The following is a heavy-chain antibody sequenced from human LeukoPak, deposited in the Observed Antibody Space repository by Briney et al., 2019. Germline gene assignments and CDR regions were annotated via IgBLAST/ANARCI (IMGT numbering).Heavy chain of an antibody. D-gene: IGHD2-15*01. CDR1: GGSFSGYY. V-gene: IGHV4-34*01. Sequence: SETLSLTCAVYGGSFSGYYWSWIRQPPGKGLEWIGEINHSGSTNYNPSLKSRVTISVDTSKNQFSLQLNSVTPEDTAVYYCARGLWWLNAFDIWGQGTMVTVSS. J-gene: IGHJ3*02. CDR2: INHSGST. CDR3: ARGLWWLNAFDI.